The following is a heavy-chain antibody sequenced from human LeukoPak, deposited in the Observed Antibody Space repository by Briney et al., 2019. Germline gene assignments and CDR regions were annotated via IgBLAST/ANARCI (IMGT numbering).Heavy chain of an antibody. J-gene: IGHJ4*02. Sequence: GGSLRLSCADSGFTFADYAMSSVRQAPEKGLVWVSGINWNGGSTGYADSVKGRFTISRDNTKNSLYLQMNSLRAENTALCYCARATATDYWGQGTLVTVSS. D-gene: IGHD5-18*01. V-gene: IGHV3-20*04. CDR3: ARATATDY. CDR1: GFTFADYA. CDR2: INWNGGST.